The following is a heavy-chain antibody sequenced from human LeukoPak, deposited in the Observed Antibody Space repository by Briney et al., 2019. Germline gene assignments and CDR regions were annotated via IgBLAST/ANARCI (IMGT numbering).Heavy chain of an antibody. Sequence: TGGSLRLSCAASGFTLSSYAMSWVRQAPGKGLEWVPAISGSGGSTDYADSVKGRFTISRDNSKNTLYLQMNSLRAEDTAVYYCAKDVGARNDYWGQGTLVTVSS. CDR3: AKDVGARNDY. CDR2: ISGSGGST. CDR1: GFTLSSYA. J-gene: IGHJ4*02. V-gene: IGHV3-23*01.